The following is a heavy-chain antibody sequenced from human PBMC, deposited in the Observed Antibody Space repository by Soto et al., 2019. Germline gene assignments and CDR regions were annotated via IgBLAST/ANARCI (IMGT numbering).Heavy chain of an antibody. CDR1: GDSVSSNSVA. CDR3: ARGRFNAFGI. J-gene: IGHJ3*02. Sequence: QVQLQQSGPGLVKPSQTLSLTCAISGDSVSSNSVAWNWIRQSPSRGLEWLGRTYYRSKWYNDYGVTVEGRITIIPDTSKNQFSPQLNSVSPGDTAVYCWARGRFNAFGIWGQGTKV. V-gene: IGHV6-1*01. D-gene: IGHD3-3*01. CDR2: TYYRSKWYN.